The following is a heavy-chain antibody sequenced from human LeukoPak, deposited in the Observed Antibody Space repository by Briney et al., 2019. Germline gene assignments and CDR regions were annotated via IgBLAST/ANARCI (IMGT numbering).Heavy chain of an antibody. CDR3: AKVRGGLYYYGSGSYYMNY. J-gene: IGHJ4*02. D-gene: IGHD3-10*01. CDR2: ISGSGGST. Sequence: GGSLRLSCAASGFTFSSYAMSWVRQAPGKGLEWVSAISGSGGSTYYADSVKGRFTISRDNSKNTLYLQMYSLRAEDTAVYYCAKVRGGLYYYGSGSYYMNYWGQGTLVTVSS. CDR1: GFTFSSYA. V-gene: IGHV3-23*01.